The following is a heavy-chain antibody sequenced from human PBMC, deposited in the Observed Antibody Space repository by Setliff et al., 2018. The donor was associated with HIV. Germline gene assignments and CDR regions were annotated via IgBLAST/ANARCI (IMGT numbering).Heavy chain of an antibody. CDR1: GFTFSSYA. D-gene: IGHD5-12*01. J-gene: IGHJ4*02. V-gene: IGHV3-23*01. CDR3: AKDPRAAVATICDY. Sequence: GSLRLSRAASGFTFSSYAMSWVRQAPGKGLEWVSAISGSGGSTYYADSVKGRFTISRDNSKNTLYLQMNSLRAEDTAVYYCAKDPRAAVATICDYWGQGTLVTVSS. CDR2: ISGSGGST.